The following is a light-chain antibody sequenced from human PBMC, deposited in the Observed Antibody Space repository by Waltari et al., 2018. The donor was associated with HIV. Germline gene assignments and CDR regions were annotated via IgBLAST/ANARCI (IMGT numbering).Light chain of an antibody. CDR3: VVWDARLNGLV. V-gene: IGLV1-44*01. CDR1: SSNIGSDA. J-gene: IGLJ2*01. CDR2: SNV. Sequence: QSVLTQPPSASGTPGQRVTISCSGSSSNIGSDAVNWYQQFPGTAPHALSFSNVQLPAGVPDRFSGFKSGTSASLAINGLQSEDEADYYCVVWDARLNGLVFGGGTKLTVL.